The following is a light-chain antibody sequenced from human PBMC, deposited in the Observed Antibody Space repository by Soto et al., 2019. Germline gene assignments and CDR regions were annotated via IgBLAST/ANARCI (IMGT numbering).Light chain of an antibody. V-gene: IGLV2-23*02. CDR3: CSYGGSRAV. J-gene: IGLJ7*01. Sequence: QSALTQPASVSGSPGQSIXXXXXXXXXXVASHNLVPWYQQHPGQAPKLMIYEVSKRPLGVSTRFSASKSGNTASLTISGLQAEDEADYYCCSYGGSRAVFGGGTQLTVL. CDR2: EVS. CDR1: XXXVASHNL.